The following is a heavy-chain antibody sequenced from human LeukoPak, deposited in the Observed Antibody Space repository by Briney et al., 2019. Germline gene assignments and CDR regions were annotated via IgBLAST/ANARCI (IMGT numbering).Heavy chain of an antibody. D-gene: IGHD6-19*01. V-gene: IGHV1-8*01. Sequence: PVASVKVSCKASGYTFTSYDINWVRQATGQGLEWMGWTNPNSGNTGYAQKFQGRVTMTRNTSISTAYMELSSLRSEDTAVYYCARGGAVAGYYYYYMDVWGKGTTVTVSS. J-gene: IGHJ6*03. CDR1: GYTFTSYD. CDR2: TNPNSGNT. CDR3: ARGGAVAGYYYYYMDV.